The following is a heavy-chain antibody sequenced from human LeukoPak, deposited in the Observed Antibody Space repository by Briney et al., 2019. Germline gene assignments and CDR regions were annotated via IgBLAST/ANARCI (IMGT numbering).Heavy chain of an antibody. D-gene: IGHD1-7*01. V-gene: IGHV3-30-3*01. CDR3: ARVHTLIGTTFDY. CDR1: GFTFSSYA. J-gene: IGHJ4*02. CDR2: ISYDGSNK. Sequence: GGSLRLSCAASGFTFSSYAMHRVRQAPGKGLEWVAVISYDGSNKYYADSVKGRFTISRDNSKNTLYLQMNSLKTEDTAVYYCARVHTLIGTTFDYWGQGTLVTVSS.